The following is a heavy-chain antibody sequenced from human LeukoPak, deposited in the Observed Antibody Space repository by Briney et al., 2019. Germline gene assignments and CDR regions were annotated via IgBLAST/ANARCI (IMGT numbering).Heavy chain of an antibody. CDR1: GFTFSDYY. J-gene: IGHJ6*03. D-gene: IGHD6-13*01. CDR3: ARDRDSSSWYADYYYMDV. V-gene: IGHV3-11*01. CDR2: ISSSGSTI. Sequence: GGSLRLFCAASGFTFSDYYMSWMRQAPGKGREWVSYISSSGSTIYYADSVKGRFTISRDNAKNSLYLQMNSLRAEDTAVYYCARDRDSSSWYADYYYMDVSGKGTTVTVSS.